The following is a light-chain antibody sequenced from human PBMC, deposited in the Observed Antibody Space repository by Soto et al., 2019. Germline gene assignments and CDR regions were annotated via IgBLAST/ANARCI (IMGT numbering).Light chain of an antibody. J-gene: IGLJ2*01. CDR3: SSYTSSSAHVV. CDR2: DVS. CDR1: RSDVGGYND. Sequence: QSALTQPASVSGSPRQSITISCTGTRSDVGGYNDVSWYQQHPGTAPKLMIDDVSNRPSEVSNRFSGYKSGNTAYLTISGHQAEDEAEYYCSSYTSSSAHVVFGGGTEVTVL. V-gene: IGLV2-14*01.